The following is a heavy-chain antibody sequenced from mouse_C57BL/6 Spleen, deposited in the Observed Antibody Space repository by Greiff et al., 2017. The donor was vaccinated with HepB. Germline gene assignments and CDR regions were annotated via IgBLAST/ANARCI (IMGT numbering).Heavy chain of an antibody. CDR1: GYTFTSYW. D-gene: IGHD1-1*01. Sequence: QVQLKQPGAELVKPGASVKLSCKASGYTFTSYWMHWVKQRPGRGLEWIGRIDPNSGGTKYNEKFKSKATLTVDKPSSTAYMQLSSLTSEDSAVYYGARGDFTTVVGFDYWGQGTTLTVSS. V-gene: IGHV1-72*01. CDR2: IDPNSGGT. CDR3: ARGDFTTVVGFDY. J-gene: IGHJ2*01.